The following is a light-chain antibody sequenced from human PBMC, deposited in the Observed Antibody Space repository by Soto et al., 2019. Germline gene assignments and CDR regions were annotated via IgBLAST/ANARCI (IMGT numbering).Light chain of an antibody. CDR1: QSVSSNN. J-gene: IGKJ3*01. CDR2: GAS. V-gene: IGKV3-20*01. CDR3: QRYGRSPFT. Sequence: EIVLTQSTGTLSLSPGERATLSCRASQSVSSNNLAWYQQRPGQAPRVVIYGASTRATGIPERFSGSGSGADFTLTISRLEPEDFAVYYFQRYGRSPFTFGPGTKVDIK.